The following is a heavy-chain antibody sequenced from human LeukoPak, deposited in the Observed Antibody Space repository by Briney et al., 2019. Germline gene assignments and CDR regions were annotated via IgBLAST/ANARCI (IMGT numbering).Heavy chain of an antibody. V-gene: IGHV3-23*01. CDR3: AKARRWELPDY. J-gene: IGHJ4*02. CDR1: GFTFTSYA. D-gene: IGHD1-26*01. Sequence: GGSLRLSCVASGFTFTSYAMSWVRQAPGKGLEWVSAISGSGSTYYADSVKGRFTISRDNSKNTLYLQMNSLRGEDTAVYYCAKARRWELPDYWGQGTLVTVSS. CDR2: ISGSGST.